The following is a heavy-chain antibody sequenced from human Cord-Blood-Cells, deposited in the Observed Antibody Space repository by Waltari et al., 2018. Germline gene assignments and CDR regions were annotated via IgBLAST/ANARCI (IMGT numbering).Heavy chain of an antibody. D-gene: IGHD6-19*01. V-gene: IGHV1-2*02. CDR1: GYTVTGYS. J-gene: IGHJ4*02. CDR3: ARAERAGRSSGPDY. CDR2: INPNSGGT. Sequence: VQLVQSGAEVKKPGASVKGSCKASGYTVTGYSMHWVRQAPGQGLEWMGWINPNSGGTNYAQKFQGRVTMTRDTFISTAYMELSRLRSDDTAVYYCARAERAGRSSGPDYWGQGTLVTVSS.